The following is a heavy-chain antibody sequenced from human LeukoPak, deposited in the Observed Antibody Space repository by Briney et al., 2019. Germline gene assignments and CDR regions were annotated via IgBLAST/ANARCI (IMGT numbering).Heavy chain of an antibody. CDR2: ISYDGSNK. D-gene: IGHD3-22*01. V-gene: IGHV3-30-3*01. CDR1: GFTFSSHA. J-gene: IGHJ4*02. Sequence: GGSLRLSCAASGFTFSSHAMHWVRQAPGKGLEWVAVISYDGSNKYYADSVKGRFTISRDNSKNTLYLQMNSLRAEDTAVYYCARDSSGDYWGQGTLVTVSS. CDR3: ARDSSGDY.